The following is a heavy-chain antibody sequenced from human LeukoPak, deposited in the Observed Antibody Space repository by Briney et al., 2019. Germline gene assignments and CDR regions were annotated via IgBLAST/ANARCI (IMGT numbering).Heavy chain of an antibody. J-gene: IGHJ6*02. CDR2: INPNSGGT. CDR1: GGTFSSYA. D-gene: IGHD3-22*01. CDR3: ARNYYDSSGPDYYYYGMDV. V-gene: IGHV1-2*04. Sequence: ASVKVSCKASGGTFSSYAISWVRQAPGQGLEWMGWINPNSGGTNYAQKFQGWVTMTRDTSISTAYMELSRLRSDDTAVYYCARNYYDSSGPDYYYYGMDVWGQGTTVTVSS.